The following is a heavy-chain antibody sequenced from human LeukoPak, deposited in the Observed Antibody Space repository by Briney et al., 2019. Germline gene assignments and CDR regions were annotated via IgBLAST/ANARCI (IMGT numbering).Heavy chain of an antibody. V-gene: IGHV4-38-2*01. CDR2: LYHSDSP. CDR3: ARRHDSYYYYYIDV. J-gene: IGHJ6*03. CDR1: GYSISNGYY. Sequence: SETLSLTCAVSGYSISNGYYWVWIRQPPGRGLEWIGSLYHSDSPYYNTSLRSRVSMSVDTSKNQFSLTLSFVTAADTAVYYCARRHDSYYYYYIDVWGSGTTVTVSS.